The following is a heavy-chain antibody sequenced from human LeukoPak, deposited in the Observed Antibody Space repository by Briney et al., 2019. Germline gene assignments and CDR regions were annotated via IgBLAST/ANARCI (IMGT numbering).Heavy chain of an antibody. V-gene: IGHV3-21*01. CDR3: ARVYGSGPFYYYGMDA. D-gene: IGHD3-10*01. Sequence: GGSLRLSCEASGFTFTTYSMNRVRQAPGKGLEWVSSISSTIVYTYYADSVKGRFTISRDNANNSLFLQMNSLRAEDTAVYYCARVYGSGPFYYYGMDAWGQGTTVTVSS. J-gene: IGHJ6*02. CDR1: GFTFTTYS. CDR2: ISSTIVYT.